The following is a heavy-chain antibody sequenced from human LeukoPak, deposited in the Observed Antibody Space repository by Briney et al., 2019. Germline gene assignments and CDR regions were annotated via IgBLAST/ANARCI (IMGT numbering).Heavy chain of an antibody. CDR1: GGSISSYY. Sequence: KTSETLSLTCTVSGGSISSYYWSWIRQPPGKGLEWIGYIYYSGSTNYNPSLKSRVTISVDTSKNQFSLKLSSVTAADTAVYYCASFYDSSGLDAFDIWGQGTMVTVSS. CDR2: IYYSGST. J-gene: IGHJ3*02. D-gene: IGHD3-22*01. V-gene: IGHV4-59*01. CDR3: ASFYDSSGLDAFDI.